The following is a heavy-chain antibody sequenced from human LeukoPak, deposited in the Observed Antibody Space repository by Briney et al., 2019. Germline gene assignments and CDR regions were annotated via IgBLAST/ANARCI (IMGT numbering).Heavy chain of an antibody. J-gene: IGHJ4*02. CDR1: GFTFSTSA. CDR2: IGGGGPTT. D-gene: IGHD3-22*01. Sequence: GGSLRLSCAASGFTFSTSAMSWVRQAPGKGLEWVSAIGGGGPTTFYADSVKGRFTISRDNSRSTLYLQMNSLRADDTAVYYCAKSFYYESSGYPRGPDYWGQGTLVTVSS. V-gene: IGHV3-23*01. CDR3: AKSFYYESSGYPRGPDY.